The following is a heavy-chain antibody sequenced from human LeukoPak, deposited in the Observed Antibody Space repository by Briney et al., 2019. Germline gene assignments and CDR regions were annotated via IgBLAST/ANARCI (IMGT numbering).Heavy chain of an antibody. CDR3: ARDRGYSYGYGY. CDR2: ISSSSSYI. J-gene: IGHJ4*02. D-gene: IGHD5-18*01. V-gene: IGHV3-21*01. CDR1: GFTFSSYS. Sequence: GGSLRLSCAASGFTFSSYSMNWVRQAAGKGLEWVSSISSSSSYIYYADSVKGRFTISRDNAKNSLYLQMNSLRAEDTAVYYCARDRGYSYGYGYWGQGTLVTVSS.